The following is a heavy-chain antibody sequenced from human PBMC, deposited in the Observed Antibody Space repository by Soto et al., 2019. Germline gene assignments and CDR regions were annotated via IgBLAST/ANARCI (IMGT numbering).Heavy chain of an antibody. V-gene: IGHV4-59*08. J-gene: IGHJ4*02. Sequence: SETLSLTCSVSGGSVTGYYWSWVRQPPGKGLEWIAYIYSSGTTFYNPSLRDRVTISVDTSKNQFSLEVDSVTAADTAVYYCARHITIAVLREGFDSWAQGTLVTVSS. CDR2: IYSSGTT. CDR1: GGSVTGYY. CDR3: ARHITIAVLREGFDS. D-gene: IGHD6-19*01.